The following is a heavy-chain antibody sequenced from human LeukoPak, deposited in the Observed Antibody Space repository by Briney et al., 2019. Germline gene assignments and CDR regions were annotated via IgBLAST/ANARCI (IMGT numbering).Heavy chain of an antibody. D-gene: IGHD3-3*02. CDR3: VRTSRSISSDY. V-gene: IGHV3-7*01. CDR2: IKQDGSVK. CDR1: GFIFSNYW. Sequence: GGSLRLSCEPSGFIFSNYWMSWVRQAPGKGLGWVANIKQDGSVKNYVDSMEGRFIISRDNAKNLLYLQMNSLGAEDTAVYYCVRTSRSISSDYWGRGTQVTVSS. J-gene: IGHJ4*02.